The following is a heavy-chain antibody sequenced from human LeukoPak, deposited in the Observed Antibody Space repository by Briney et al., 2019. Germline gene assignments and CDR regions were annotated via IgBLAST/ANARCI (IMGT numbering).Heavy chain of an antibody. CDR1: GGSISSYY. D-gene: IGHD1-1*01. Sequence: PSETLSLTCTVSGGSISSYYWSWIRQPPGKGLEWIGYIYYSGSTNYNPSLKSRVTISVDTSKNQFSLKLSSVTAADTAVYYCARRGQLERRSGYYYYGMDVWGQGTTVTVSS. V-gene: IGHV4-59*08. J-gene: IGHJ6*02. CDR3: ARRGQLERRSGYYYYGMDV. CDR2: IYYSGST.